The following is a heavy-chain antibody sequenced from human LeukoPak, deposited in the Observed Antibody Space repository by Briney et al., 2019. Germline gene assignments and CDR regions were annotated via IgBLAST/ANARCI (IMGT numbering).Heavy chain of an antibody. CDR3: ARRRYFDY. CDR2: MIQSGRT. V-gene: IGHV4-34*12. Sequence: PSEILSLTCAVYGGSFSGYYWSWIRQPPGKGLEWIGAMIQSGRTNYNPSLKSRVTISVDPSKNQFSLKLDSVTAADTAVYYCARRRYFDYWGQGTLVTVYS. J-gene: IGHJ4*02. CDR1: GGSFSGYY.